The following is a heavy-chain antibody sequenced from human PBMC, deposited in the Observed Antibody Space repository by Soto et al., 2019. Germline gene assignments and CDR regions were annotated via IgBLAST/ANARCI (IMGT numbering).Heavy chain of an antibody. CDR1: GGSISSYY. CDR2: IYYSGST. D-gene: IGHD6-13*01. Sequence: PSETLSLTCTVSGGSISSYYWSWIRQPPGKGLEWIGYIYYSGSTNYNPSLKSRVTISVDTSKNQFSLKLSSVTAADTAVYYCARESSSWKYYYYGMDVWGKGTRVTVPS. V-gene: IGHV4-59*01. CDR3: ARESSSWKYYYYGMDV. J-gene: IGHJ6*04.